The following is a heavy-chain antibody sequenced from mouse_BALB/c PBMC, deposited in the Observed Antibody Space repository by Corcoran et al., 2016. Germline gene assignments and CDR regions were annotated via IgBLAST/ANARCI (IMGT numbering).Heavy chain of an antibody. CDR1: GYSFTSYY. Sequence: EIQLQQSGPELMKPGASVKISCKASGYSFTSYYMHWVKQSHGKSLEWIGYIDPFNGGTSYNQKFKGKATLTVDKSSSTAYMHLSSLTSEDSAVYYCARPITTVVAVDYWGQGTTLTVSS. V-gene: IGHV1S135*01. CDR2: IDPFNGGT. D-gene: IGHD1-1*01. J-gene: IGHJ2*01. CDR3: ARPITTVVAVDY.